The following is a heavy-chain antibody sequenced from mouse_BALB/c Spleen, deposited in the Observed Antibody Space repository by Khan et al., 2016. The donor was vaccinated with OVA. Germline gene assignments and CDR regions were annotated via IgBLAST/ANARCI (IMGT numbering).Heavy chain of an antibody. J-gene: IGHJ2*01. CDR2: IDPPNGIT. Sequence: EVQLQQSGAELVKSGATVKLSCTASGLNIKDTYMHWLKQWPEQGLEWIGRIDPPNGITKYDPKFQGQAPLPADKSSTPAYLPLRRLTSEATAVYYCARIARKWGQGTTLTVST. V-gene: IGHV14-3*02. CDR3: ARIARK. D-gene: IGHD6-1*01. CDR1: GLNIKDTY.